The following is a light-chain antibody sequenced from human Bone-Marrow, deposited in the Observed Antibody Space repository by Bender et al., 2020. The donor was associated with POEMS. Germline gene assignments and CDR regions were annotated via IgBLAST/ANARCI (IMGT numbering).Light chain of an antibody. V-gene: IGLV3-25*03. CDR1: ALPRQY. Sequence: SYELTQPPSVSVSPGQTATITCSGDALPRQYAYWYQQKAGQAPVIIIYKDNERASGIPERFSGSSSGTTVTMTISGAQAEDEAVYYCQSADSTGTSVIFGGGTKVTVL. J-gene: IGLJ2*01. CDR2: KDN. CDR3: QSADSTGTSVI.